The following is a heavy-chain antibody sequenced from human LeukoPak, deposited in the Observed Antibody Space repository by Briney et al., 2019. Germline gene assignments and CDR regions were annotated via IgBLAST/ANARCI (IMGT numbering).Heavy chain of an antibody. CDR2: IIPIFGTA. Sequence: SVTVSFKASGGTFSSYAISWVRQAPGQGLEWMGGIIPIFGTANYAQKFQGRVTITTDESTSTAYMELSSLRSEDTAVYYCARTTCSSTSCSLGDYWGQGTLVTVSS. J-gene: IGHJ4*02. V-gene: IGHV1-69*05. D-gene: IGHD2-2*01. CDR3: ARTTCSSTSCSLGDY. CDR1: GGTFSSYA.